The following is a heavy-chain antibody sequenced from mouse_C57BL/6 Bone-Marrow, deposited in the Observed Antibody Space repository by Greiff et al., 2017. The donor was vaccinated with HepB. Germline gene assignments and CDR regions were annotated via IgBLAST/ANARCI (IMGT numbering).Heavy chain of an antibody. CDR3: ASAYRDYPYYYAMGY. D-gene: IGHD2-4*01. CDR2: ISSGSSTI. V-gene: IGHV5-17*01. CDR1: GFTFSDYG. Sequence: DVMLVESGGGLVKPGGSLKLSCAASGFTFSDYGMHWVRQAPEKGLEWVAYISSGSSTIYYADTVKGRFTISRDNAKNTLFLQMTSLRSEDTAMYYSASAYRDYPYYYAMGYWGQGTSVAVTS. J-gene: IGHJ4*01.